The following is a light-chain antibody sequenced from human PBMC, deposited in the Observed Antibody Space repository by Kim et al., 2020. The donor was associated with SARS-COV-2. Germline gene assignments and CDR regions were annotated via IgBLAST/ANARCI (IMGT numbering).Light chain of an antibody. Sequence: SSELPQDPAVSVVLGQTVRITCQGDSLRTYYTTWFQQKPGQAPIVVFYGKNNRPSGIPDRFSGSSSGNTASLPITATQAGDEAAYYCNSRDNNDNVLFGG. CDR3: NSRDNNDNVL. CDR1: SLRTYY. CDR2: GKN. V-gene: IGLV3-19*01. J-gene: IGLJ2*01.